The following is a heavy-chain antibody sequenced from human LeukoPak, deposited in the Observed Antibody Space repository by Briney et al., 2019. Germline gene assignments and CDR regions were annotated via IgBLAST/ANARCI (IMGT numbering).Heavy chain of an antibody. Sequence: SETLSLTCAVYGGSFSGYYWSWIRQPPGKGLEWIGEINHSGSTNYNPSLKSRVTISVDTSKNQFSLKLSSVTAADTAVYYCASGYSYGFIDPWGQGTLVTVSS. CDR1: GGSFSGYY. CDR3: ASGYSYGFIDP. CDR2: INHSGST. D-gene: IGHD5-18*01. V-gene: IGHV4-34*01. J-gene: IGHJ5*02.